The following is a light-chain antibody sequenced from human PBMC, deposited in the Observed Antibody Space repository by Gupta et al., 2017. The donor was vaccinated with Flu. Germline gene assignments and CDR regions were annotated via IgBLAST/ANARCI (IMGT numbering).Light chain of an antibody. J-gene: IGKJ5*01. CDR3: QQDKDYPNT. CDR2: QTS. V-gene: IGKV1-5*03. Sequence: PSSLSASVGDRVTIACRASQSISGWLAWYQQKPGRAPKLLIYQTSTLESGVPSRFSGSGSGTEFSLTISSLQPDDFANYYCQQDKDYPNTFGQGTRLEIK. CDR1: QSISGW.